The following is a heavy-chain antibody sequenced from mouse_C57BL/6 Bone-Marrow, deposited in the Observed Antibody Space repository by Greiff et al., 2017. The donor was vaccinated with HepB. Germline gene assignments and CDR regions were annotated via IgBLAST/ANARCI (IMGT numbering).Heavy chain of an antibody. J-gene: IGHJ1*03. V-gene: IGHV1-55*01. CDR2: IYPGSGST. CDR3: ARRGNYYGSSYGYFDV. D-gene: IGHD1-1*01. CDR1: GYTFTSYW. Sequence: QVQLQQPGAELVKPGASVKMSCTASGYTFTSYWITWVKQRPGQGLEWIGDIYPGSGSTNYNEKFKSKATLTVDTSSSTAYMQLSSLTSEDSAVYYCARRGNYYGSSYGYFDVWGTGTTVTVSS.